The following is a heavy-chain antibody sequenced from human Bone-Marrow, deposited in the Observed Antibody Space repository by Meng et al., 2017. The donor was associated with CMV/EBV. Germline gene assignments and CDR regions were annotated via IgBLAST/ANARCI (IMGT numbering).Heavy chain of an antibody. CDR1: GGSISSYY. J-gene: IGHJ6*02. D-gene: IGHD3-3*01. V-gene: IGHV4-59*01. Sequence: GSLRLSCTVSGGSISSYYWSWIRQPQGKGLEWVGYIYYSGSTNYNPSLKSRVTIPVDTSKNQFSLKLSSVTAADTAVYYCARDRKDFWSGYYTGRDYYYGMDVWGQGTTVTVSS. CDR3: ARDRKDFWSGYYTGRDYYYGMDV. CDR2: IYYSGST.